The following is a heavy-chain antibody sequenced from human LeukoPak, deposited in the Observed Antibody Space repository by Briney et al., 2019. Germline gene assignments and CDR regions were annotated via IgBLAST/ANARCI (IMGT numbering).Heavy chain of an antibody. CDR1: GFTFSSDC. V-gene: IGHV3-7*01. J-gene: IGHJ4*02. CDR2: IKQDRSKK. CDR3: ARGVGYYYDSSGYYQTFDY. Sequence: GGSLRLSCAASGFTFSSDCMSWVRQPPRKGLEWVANIKQDRSKKYYVDSVKGRFTIYRDEAKNSLYLQMNSLRAEDTAVYYCARGVGYYYDSSGYYQTFDYWGQGTLVTVSS. D-gene: IGHD3-22*01.